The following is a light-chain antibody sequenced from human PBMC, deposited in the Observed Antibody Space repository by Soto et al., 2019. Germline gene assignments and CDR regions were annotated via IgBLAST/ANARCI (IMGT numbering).Light chain of an antibody. V-gene: IGKV3-20*01. J-gene: IGKJ1*01. Sequence: EIVLTQSPGTLSLSPGERATLSCRASQSVSSSYLAWYQQKPGQAPRLLIYGASSRATGIPDRFSGSGYGTDFTLTISRLEPEDFAVYYCQQYGISPWTFGQGTKVDIK. CDR3: QQYGISPWT. CDR2: GAS. CDR1: QSVSSSY.